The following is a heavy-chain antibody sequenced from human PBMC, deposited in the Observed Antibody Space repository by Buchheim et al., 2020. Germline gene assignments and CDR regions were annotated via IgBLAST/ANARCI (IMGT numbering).Heavy chain of an antibody. J-gene: IGHJ4*02. D-gene: IGHD4-23*01. CDR1: GFTFSSYG. CDR3: AILHESAGNYYFDY. V-gene: IGHV3-30*03. CDR2: ISYDGSNQ. Sequence: QVQLVESEGGVVQPGRSLRLSCAASGFTFSSYGMHWVRQAPGKGLEWVAVISYDGSNQYYADSVKGRFTISRDNSKNTLYLQMNSLRAEDTAVYYCAILHESAGNYYFDYWGQGTL.